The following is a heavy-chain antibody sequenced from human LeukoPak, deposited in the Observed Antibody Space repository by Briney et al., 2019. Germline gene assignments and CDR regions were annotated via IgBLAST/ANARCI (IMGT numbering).Heavy chain of an antibody. D-gene: IGHD4-17*01. V-gene: IGHV3-23*01. Sequence: GGSLRLSCAASGFTFSSYVMSWVRQTPGKGLEWVSTISNSGGSTYNADSVKGRFTISRDNSKNTLYLQMNSLRAEDTAVYFCANSYTVTTSPFDYWGQGTLVSVSS. CDR1: GFTFSSYV. CDR3: ANSYTVTTSPFDY. J-gene: IGHJ4*02. CDR2: ISNSGGST.